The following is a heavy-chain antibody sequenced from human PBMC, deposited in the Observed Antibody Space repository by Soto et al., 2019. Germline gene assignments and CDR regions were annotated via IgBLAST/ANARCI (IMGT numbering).Heavy chain of an antibody. J-gene: IGHJ4*02. CDR1: GGTFTSYT. Sequence: QVQLVQSGAEVKKPGSSVKVSCKPSGGTFTSYTFSWVRQAPGQGFEWMGRIIPFPSITNYAQKFQGRVSITADKSTSTAYMELSSLTSEDTALYFCARTPTRNTDYAYFDLWGQGTLVTVSS. V-gene: IGHV1-69*02. CDR3: ARTPTRNTDYAYFDL. CDR2: IIPFPSIT. D-gene: IGHD4-17*01.